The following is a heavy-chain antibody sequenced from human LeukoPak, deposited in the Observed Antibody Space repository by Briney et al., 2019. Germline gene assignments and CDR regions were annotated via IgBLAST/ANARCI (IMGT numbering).Heavy chain of an antibody. CDR1: GFTYSNYA. CDR2: ISYDESNK. D-gene: IGHD3-22*01. Sequence: GGSLRLSCAASGFTYSNYAMHWVRQAPGKGLVWVAIISYDESNKYYADSVKGRFTISRDNSKNTLYLQMNSLRAEDTAVYYCASSGYYYGSFDYWGQGTLVTVSS. J-gene: IGHJ4*02. V-gene: IGHV3-30-3*01. CDR3: ASSGYYYGSFDY.